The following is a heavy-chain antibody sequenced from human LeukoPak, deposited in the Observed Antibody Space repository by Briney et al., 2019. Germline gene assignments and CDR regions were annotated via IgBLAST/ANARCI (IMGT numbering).Heavy chain of an antibody. Sequence: GASVKVSCKASGGTFSSYAISWVRQAPGQGLEWMGGIIPIFGTANYAQKFQGRVTITADESTSTAYMELSSLRSEDTAVYYCASTNCSSTSCYRRYYYYYYYMDVWGKGTTVTVSS. CDR1: GGTFSSYA. CDR3: ASTNCSSTSCYRRYYYYYYYMDV. J-gene: IGHJ6*03. CDR2: IIPIFGTA. D-gene: IGHD2-2*01. V-gene: IGHV1-69*13.